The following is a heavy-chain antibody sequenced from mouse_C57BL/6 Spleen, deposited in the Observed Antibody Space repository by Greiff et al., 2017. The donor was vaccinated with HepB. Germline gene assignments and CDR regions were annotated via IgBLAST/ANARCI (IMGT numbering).Heavy chain of an antibody. CDR2: IYPGDGDT. CDR1: GYAFSSSW. Sequence: LEESGPELVKPGASVKISCKASGYAFSSSWMNWVKQRPGKGLEWIGRIYPGDGDTNYNGKFKGKATLTADKSSSTAYMQLSSLTSEDSAVYFCATNWDEGYWGQGTLVTVSA. D-gene: IGHD4-1*02. V-gene: IGHV1-82*01. J-gene: IGHJ3*01. CDR3: ATNWDEGY.